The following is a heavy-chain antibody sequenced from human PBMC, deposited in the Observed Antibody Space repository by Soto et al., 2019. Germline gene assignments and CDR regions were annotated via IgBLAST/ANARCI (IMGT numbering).Heavy chain of an antibody. Sequence: SETLSLTCTVSGGSISSRGYYWSWIRQHPGKGLEWIGYIYYSGSTYYNPSLKSRVTISVDTSENQFSLKLSSVTAADTAVYYCARDSPYDFWSGYTNAFDIWGQATMVTVSS. CDR3: ARDSPYDFWSGYTNAFDI. V-gene: IGHV4-31*03. CDR1: GGSISSRGYY. CDR2: IYYSGST. J-gene: IGHJ3*02. D-gene: IGHD3-3*01.